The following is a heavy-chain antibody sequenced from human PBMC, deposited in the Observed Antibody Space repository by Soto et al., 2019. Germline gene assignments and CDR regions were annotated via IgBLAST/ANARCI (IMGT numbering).Heavy chain of an antibody. CDR3: ARDEGEYYDILTGPNWFDP. CDR2: IKQDGSEK. Sequence: PGGSLRLSCAASGFTFSSYWMSWVRQAPGKGLEWVANIKQDGSEKYYVDSVKGRFTISRDNAKNSPYLQMNSLRAEDTAVYYCARDEGEYYDILTGPNWFDPWGQGTLVTVSS. J-gene: IGHJ5*02. D-gene: IGHD3-9*01. V-gene: IGHV3-7*03. CDR1: GFTFSSYW.